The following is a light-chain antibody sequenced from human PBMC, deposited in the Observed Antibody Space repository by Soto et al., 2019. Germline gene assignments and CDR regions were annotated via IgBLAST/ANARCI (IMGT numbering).Light chain of an antibody. V-gene: IGLV2-14*01. CDR1: SSDVVAYNY. CDR3: TSYTSSNTLNVL. J-gene: IGLJ3*02. Sequence: QSALTQPASVSGSPGQSITISCTGTSSDVVAYNYVSWYQQHPGKAPKLMIFEVSNRPSGVSNRFSGSKSGNTASLTISGLQAEDEADYYCTSYTSSNTLNVLFGGGTQLTVL. CDR2: EVS.